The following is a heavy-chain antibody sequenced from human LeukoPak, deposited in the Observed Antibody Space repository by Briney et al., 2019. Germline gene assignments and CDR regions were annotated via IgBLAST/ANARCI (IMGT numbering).Heavy chain of an antibody. Sequence: GGSLRLSCAASGFTFSSYGMHWVRQAPGKGLEWVAFIRYDGINKYYAESVKGRFTISRDNGKKSLDLQMNSLRAEDTAVYYCASSYSSDWYSRWIDYWGQGTLVTVSS. CDR3: ASSYSSDWYSRWIDY. D-gene: IGHD6-19*01. CDR1: GFTFSSYG. V-gene: IGHV3-30*02. CDR2: IRYDGINK. J-gene: IGHJ4*02.